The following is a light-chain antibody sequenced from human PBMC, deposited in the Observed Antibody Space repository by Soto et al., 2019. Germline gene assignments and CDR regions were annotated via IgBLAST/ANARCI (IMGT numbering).Light chain of an antibody. J-gene: IGLJ2*01. CDR1: SSNIGAGYD. CDR3: QSYDSSLSVVL. CDR2: GNS. Sequence: QSVLTQPPSVSGAPGQRVTISCTGSSSNIGAGYDVHWYQQLPGTAPKLLIYGNSNRPSGVPDRFSGSKSGTSASLAITRLQAEDEADYYCQSYDSSLSVVLFGGGTKLTVL. V-gene: IGLV1-40*01.